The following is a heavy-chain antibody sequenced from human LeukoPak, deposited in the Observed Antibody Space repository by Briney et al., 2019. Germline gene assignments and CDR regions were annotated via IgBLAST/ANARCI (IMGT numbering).Heavy chain of an antibody. Sequence: GGSLRLSCAASGFTFSSYGMHWVRQAPGKGLEWVAVISYDGSNKYYADSVKGRFTISRDNAKNSLYLPMNSLRSEDTAVYYCARTTKYSFDIWGQGTMVTVSS. V-gene: IGHV3-30*03. CDR2: ISYDGSNK. J-gene: IGHJ3*02. D-gene: IGHD2/OR15-2a*01. CDR1: GFTFSSYG. CDR3: ARTTKYSFDI.